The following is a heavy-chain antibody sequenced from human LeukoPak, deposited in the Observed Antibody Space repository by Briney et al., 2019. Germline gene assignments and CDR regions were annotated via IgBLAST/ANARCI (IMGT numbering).Heavy chain of an antibody. D-gene: IGHD3-3*01. J-gene: IGHJ3*02. CDR2: IYYSGST. V-gene: IGHV4-61*08. Sequence: PSQTLSLTCAVSGGSISSGGYYWSWIRQPPGKGLEWIGYIYYSGSTNYNPSLKSRVTISVDTSKNQFSLKLSSVTAADTAVYYCAKTLDLENDAFDIWGQGTMVTVSS. CDR3: AKTLDLENDAFDI. CDR1: GGSISSGGYY.